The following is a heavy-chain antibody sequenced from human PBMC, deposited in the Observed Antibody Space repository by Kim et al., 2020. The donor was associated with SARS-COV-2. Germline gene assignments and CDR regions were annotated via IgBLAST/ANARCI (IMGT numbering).Heavy chain of an antibody. CDR3: ASRRSSGWYRTPGDY. CDR2: IYYSGST. CDR1: GGSISSSSYY. D-gene: IGHD6-19*01. V-gene: IGHV4-39*01. J-gene: IGHJ4*02. Sequence: SETLSLTCTVSGGSISSSSYYWGWIRQPPGKGLEWIGSIYYSGSTYYNPSLKSRVTISVDTSKNQFSLKLSSVTAADTAVYYCASRRSSGWYRTPGDYWGQGTLVTVA.